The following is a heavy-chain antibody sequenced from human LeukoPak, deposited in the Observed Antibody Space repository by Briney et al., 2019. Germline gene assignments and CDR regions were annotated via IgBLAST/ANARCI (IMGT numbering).Heavy chain of an antibody. J-gene: IGHJ3*02. CDR3: ARAAHGGYDSSGGAFDI. CDR2: IYYSGST. V-gene: IGHV4-59*06. Sequence: SETLSLTCTVPGGPISSYYWSWIRQHPGKGLEWIGYIYYSGSTYYNPSLKSRVTISVDTSKNQFSLKLSSVTAADTAVYYCARAAHGGYDSSGGAFDIWGQGTMDTVSS. D-gene: IGHD3-22*01. CDR1: GGPISSYY.